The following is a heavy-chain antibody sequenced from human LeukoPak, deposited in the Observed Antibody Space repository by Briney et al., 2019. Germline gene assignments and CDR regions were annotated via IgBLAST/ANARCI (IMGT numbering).Heavy chain of an antibody. CDR3: ARDPRTVRI. V-gene: IGHV3-11*06. Sequence: PGRSLRLSCVASGFTFSASYMTWVRQPPGKGLEWLSYISGNSGDTNYADSVKGRFTVSRDNAKNSLYLQMNTLRVEDTAVYYCARDPRTVRIWGQGTLVTVSS. D-gene: IGHD1-1*01. J-gene: IGHJ4*02. CDR2: ISGNSGDT. CDR1: GFTFSASY.